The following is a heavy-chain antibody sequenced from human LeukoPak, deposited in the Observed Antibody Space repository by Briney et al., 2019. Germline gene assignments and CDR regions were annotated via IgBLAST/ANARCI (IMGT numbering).Heavy chain of an antibody. Sequence: SETLSLTCTVSGGSISSSSYYWGWIRQPPGKGLEWIGYIYYSGSTNYNPSLKSRVTISVDTSKNQFSLKLSSVTAADTAVYYCARTMVRGVIIGPRNPYYFDYWGQGTLVTVSS. J-gene: IGHJ4*02. CDR1: GGSISSSSYY. CDR2: IYYSGST. V-gene: IGHV4-61*05. CDR3: ARTMVRGVIIGPRNPYYFDY. D-gene: IGHD3-10*01.